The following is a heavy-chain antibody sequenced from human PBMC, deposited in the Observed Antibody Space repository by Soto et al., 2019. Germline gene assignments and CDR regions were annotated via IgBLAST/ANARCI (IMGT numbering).Heavy chain of an antibody. Sequence: QVQLVQSGAEVKKPGASVKVSCKASAYTFTDYYIHWVRQAPGQGLEWMGWINPNSGSTKSTQRFQCSVTMTRDTSISTAYMELTRLRSDDTAVYYCARGGCTDGVCTYYFDSWGQGTLVTVSS. CDR1: AYTFTDYY. J-gene: IGHJ4*02. CDR3: ARGGCTDGVCTYYFDS. D-gene: IGHD2-8*01. CDR2: INPNSGST. V-gene: IGHV1-2*02.